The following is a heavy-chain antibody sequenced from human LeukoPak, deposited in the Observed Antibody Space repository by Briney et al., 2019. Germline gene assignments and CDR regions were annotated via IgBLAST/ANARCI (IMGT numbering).Heavy chain of an antibody. D-gene: IGHD3-10*01. CDR1: GFTFSSYA. V-gene: IGHV3-23*01. CDR3: ARLSGSYRFDY. Sequence: GGSLRLSCVASGFTFSSYAMSWVRQAPGKGLEWVSTSGSAGAIYHADSVKGRFTISRDIPKDTVYLQMNSLRAEDTAVYYCARLSGSYRFDYWGQGTLVIVSS. CDR2: SGSAGAI. J-gene: IGHJ4*02.